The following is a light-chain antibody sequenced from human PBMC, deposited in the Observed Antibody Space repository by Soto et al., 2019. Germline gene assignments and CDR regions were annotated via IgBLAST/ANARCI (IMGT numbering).Light chain of an antibody. CDR2: DAS. CDR3: QQRSSWPLT. J-gene: IGKJ4*01. V-gene: IGKV3-11*01. Sequence: EIVLTQSRATLSLSPGERATLSCRASQGISTYLAWYQQKRGQAPRLLIYDASNRATGIPARFSGSGSGTDFTLSISSLETEDFAVYYCQQRSSWPLTFGGGTKVDIK. CDR1: QGISTY.